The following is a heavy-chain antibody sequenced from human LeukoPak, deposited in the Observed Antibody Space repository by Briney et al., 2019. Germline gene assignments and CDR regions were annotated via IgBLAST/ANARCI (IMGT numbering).Heavy chain of an antibody. D-gene: IGHD6-13*01. V-gene: IGHV3-15*01. CDR1: GFTFSNAW. J-gene: IGHJ3*02. CDR3: TTGSIAAAGTSGAFDI. Sequence: PGGSLRLSCAASGFTFSNAWMSWVGQAPGKGLEWVGRIKSKTDGGTTDCAAPVKGRFTISRDDSKNTLYLQMNSLKTEDTAVYYCTTGSIAAAGTSGAFDIWGQGTMVTVSS. CDR2: IKSKTDGGTT.